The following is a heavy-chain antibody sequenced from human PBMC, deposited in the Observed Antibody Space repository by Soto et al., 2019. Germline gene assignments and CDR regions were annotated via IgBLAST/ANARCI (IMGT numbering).Heavy chain of an antibody. J-gene: IGHJ5*02. CDR3: ARHEWDDFWSGAPPSWFDP. D-gene: IGHD3-3*01. V-gene: IGHV4-59*08. CDR1: GVSISSYY. CDR2: IYYSGST. Sequence: SDTLFLTCTVSGVSISSYYWSWILQPPGKGLEWIGYIYYSGSTNYNPSLKSRVTISVDTSKNQFSLKLSSVTAADTAVYYCARHEWDDFWSGAPPSWFDPWGQGTLVTVSS.